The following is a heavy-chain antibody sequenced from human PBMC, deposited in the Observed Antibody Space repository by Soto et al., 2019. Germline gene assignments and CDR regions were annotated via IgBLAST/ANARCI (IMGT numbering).Heavy chain of an antibody. CDR1: GYTLTELS. Sequence: ASVKVSCKVSGYTLTELSMHWVRQAPGKGLEWMGGFDPEDGETIYAQKFQGRVTMTEDTSTDTAYMELSSLRSEDTAVYYCATDLVRSPRYYYDSSGNFDYWGQGTLVTVSS. D-gene: IGHD3-22*01. CDR3: ATDLVRSPRYYYDSSGNFDY. J-gene: IGHJ4*02. CDR2: FDPEDGET. V-gene: IGHV1-24*01.